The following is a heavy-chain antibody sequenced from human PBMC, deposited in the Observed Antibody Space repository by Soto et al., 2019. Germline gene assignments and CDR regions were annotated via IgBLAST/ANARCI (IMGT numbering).Heavy chain of an antibody. CDR2: ISSSSSYI. V-gene: IGHV3-21*01. J-gene: IGHJ4*02. D-gene: IGHD1-7*01. Sequence: PGGSLRLSCAASGFTFSSYSMNWVRQAPGKGLEWVSSISSSSSYIYYADSVKGRFTISRDNAKNSLYLQMNSLRAEDTAVYYCARDTAELPAVIFVYWGQGTLVTVSS. CDR1: GFTFSSYS. CDR3: ARDTAELPAVIFVY.